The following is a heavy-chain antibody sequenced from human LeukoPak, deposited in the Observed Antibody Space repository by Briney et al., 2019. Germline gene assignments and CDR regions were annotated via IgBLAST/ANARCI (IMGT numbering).Heavy chain of an antibody. CDR1: GFTFSSYA. CDR2: ISYDGSNK. D-gene: IGHD5-24*01. J-gene: IGHJ6*02. V-gene: IGHV3-30*04. CDR3: ARDRRWLQSGMDV. Sequence: GGSLRLSCAASGFTFSSYAMHWVRQAPGKGLEWVAVISYDGSNKYYVDPVKGRFTISRDNSKNTLYLQMNSLRAEDTAVYYCARDRRWLQSGMDVWGQGTTVTVSS.